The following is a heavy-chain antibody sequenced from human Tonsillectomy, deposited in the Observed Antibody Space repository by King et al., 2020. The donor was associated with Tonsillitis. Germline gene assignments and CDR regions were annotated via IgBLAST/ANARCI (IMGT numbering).Heavy chain of an antibody. CDR1: GFTSSDYY. J-gene: IGHJ4*02. V-gene: IGHV3-72*01. D-gene: IGHD3-10*01. CDR3: ARVRWFGIFDFDC. Sequence: VQLVESGGGLVQPGSSLRLSCAASGFTSSDYYMDWVRQAPGKGLEWVGRIRDRAHSYTTEYAASVKGRFTISRDDSENSLYLQMNSLKIEDTAVYYCARVRWFGIFDFDCWGQGTLVPVSS. CDR2: IRDRAHSYTT.